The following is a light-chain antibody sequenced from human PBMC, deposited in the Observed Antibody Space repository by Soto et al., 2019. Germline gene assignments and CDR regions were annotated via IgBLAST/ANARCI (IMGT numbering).Light chain of an antibody. CDR1: QSISSY. J-gene: IGKJ1*01. Sequence: DIQMTQSPSSLSASVGDRVTITCRASQSISSYLHWYQQKPGKAPNLLISGASSLQSGVPSRFSGSGSGTEFTLTINSLQPEDSATYYCQQSYNSGTFGQGTKVEIK. V-gene: IGKV1-39*01. CDR3: QQSYNSGT. CDR2: GAS.